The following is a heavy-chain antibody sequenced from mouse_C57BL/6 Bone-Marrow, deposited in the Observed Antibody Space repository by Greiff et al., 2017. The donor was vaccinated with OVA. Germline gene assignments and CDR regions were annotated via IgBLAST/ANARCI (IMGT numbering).Heavy chain of an antibody. Sequence: EVQGVESGGGLVKPGGSLKLSCAASGFTFSSYAMSWVRQTPEKRLEWVATISDGGSYTYYPDNVKGRFTISRDNAKNNLYLQMSHLKSEDTAMYYCARVIVSRYYFDYWGQGTTLTVSS. J-gene: IGHJ2*01. CDR3: ARVIVSRYYFDY. D-gene: IGHD2-12*01. CDR1: GFTFSSYA. CDR2: ISDGGSYT. V-gene: IGHV5-4*01.